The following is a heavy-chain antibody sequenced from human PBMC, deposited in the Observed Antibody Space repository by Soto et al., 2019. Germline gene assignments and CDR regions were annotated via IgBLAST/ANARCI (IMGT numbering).Heavy chain of an antibody. J-gene: IGHJ6*02. V-gene: IGHV4-59*01. CDR3: ARNTREIYYYAMAV. Sequence: SETLSLTCTVSGGSISNYYWTWIRQPPGKGLEWIGFIYYSGTTDYNPSLKSRVTISVDTSKNRFSLKLTSVTAADTAVYYCARNTREIYYYAMAVWGQVTTVTVSS. CDR1: GGSISNYY. CDR2: IYYSGTT. D-gene: IGHD5-18*01.